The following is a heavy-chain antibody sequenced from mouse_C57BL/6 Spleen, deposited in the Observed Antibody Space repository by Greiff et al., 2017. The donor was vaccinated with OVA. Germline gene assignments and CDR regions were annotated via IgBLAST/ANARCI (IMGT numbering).Heavy chain of an antibody. CDR1: GYAFSSSW. CDR3: ARPWSSYYAMDY. J-gene: IGHJ4*01. CDR2: IYPGDGDT. D-gene: IGHD1-3*01. V-gene: IGHV1-82*01. Sequence: QVQLQQSGPELVKPGASVKISCKASGYAFSSSWMNWVKQRPGKGLEWIGRIYPGDGDTNYNGKFKGKATLTADKSSSTAYMQLSSLTSEDSAVYFCARPWSSYYAMDYWGQGTSVTVSS.